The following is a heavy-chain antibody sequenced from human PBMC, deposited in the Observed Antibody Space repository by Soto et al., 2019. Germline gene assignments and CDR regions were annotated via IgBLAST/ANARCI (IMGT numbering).Heavy chain of an antibody. J-gene: IGHJ4*02. CDR1: GDSVSNNRAA. CDR3: VRIDVAVGGYFDY. V-gene: IGHV6-1*01. CDR2: TYYRSKWYN. D-gene: IGHD6-19*01. Sequence: SQTLSLTCAISGDSVSNNRAAWNWIRQSPSRGLEWLGRTYYRSKWYNDYGVSVKSRIIINPETSKNQFSLHLNSVTPADTAVYYCVRIDVAVGGYFDYWGQGNLVTVSS.